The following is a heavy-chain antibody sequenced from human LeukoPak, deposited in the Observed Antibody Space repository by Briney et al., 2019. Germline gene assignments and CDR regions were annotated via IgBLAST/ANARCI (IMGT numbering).Heavy chain of an antibody. D-gene: IGHD1-1*01. J-gene: IGHJ4*02. V-gene: IGHV3-21*01. CDR3: ARGGSGNWNAPFDY. CDR1: GFTFSSYS. Sequence: GGSLRLSCAASGFTFSSYSMNWVRQAPGKGLEWVSSISSSTSSIYYADSVKGRFTISRDNAKNSLYLQMNSLRTEDTAVYYCARGGSGNWNAPFDYWGQGTLVTVSS. CDR2: ISSSTSSI.